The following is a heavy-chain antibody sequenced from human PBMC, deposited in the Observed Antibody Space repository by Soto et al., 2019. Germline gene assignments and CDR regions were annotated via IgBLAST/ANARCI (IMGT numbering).Heavy chain of an antibody. J-gene: IGHJ4*02. CDR3: ARAKGIAVAGYYFDY. V-gene: IGHV3-30-3*01. Sequence: QVQVVESGGGVVQPGRSLRLSCAASGFTFSSYAMHWVRQAPGKGLEWVAVISYDGSNKYYADSVKGRFTISRDNSKNTLYLQMNSLRAEDTAVYYCARAKGIAVAGYYFDYWGQGTLVTVSS. CDR2: ISYDGSNK. CDR1: GFTFSSYA. D-gene: IGHD6-19*01.